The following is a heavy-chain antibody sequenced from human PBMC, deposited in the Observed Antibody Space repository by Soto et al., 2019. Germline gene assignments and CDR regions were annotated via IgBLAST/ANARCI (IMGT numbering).Heavy chain of an antibody. V-gene: IGHV4-59*01. CDR3: ARLGGYYGMDV. CDR1: GGSISSYY. J-gene: IGHJ6*02. Sequence: ETLSLTCPVSGGSISSYYWSWIRQPPGKGLEWIGYIYYSGSTNYNPSLKSRVTISVDTSKNQFSLKLSSVTAADTAVYYCARLGGYYGMDVWGQGTKVTVYS. D-gene: IGHD3-16*01. CDR2: IYYSGST.